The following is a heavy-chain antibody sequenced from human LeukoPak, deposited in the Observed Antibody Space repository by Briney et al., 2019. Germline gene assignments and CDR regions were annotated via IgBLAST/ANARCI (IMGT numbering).Heavy chain of an antibody. D-gene: IGHD6-19*01. CDR2: ISSSSSYI. CDR1: GFTFSSYS. Sequence: GGSLRLSCAASGFTFSSYSMNWVRQAPGKGLEWVSSISSSSSYIYYADSVKGRFTISRDNAKNSLYLQMNSLRAEDTAVYYCARDLLVAGRVDAFDIWGQGTMVTVSS. V-gene: IGHV3-21*01. CDR3: ARDLLVAGRVDAFDI. J-gene: IGHJ3*02.